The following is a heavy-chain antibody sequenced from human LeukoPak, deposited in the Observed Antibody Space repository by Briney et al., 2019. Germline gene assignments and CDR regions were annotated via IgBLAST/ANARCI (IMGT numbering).Heavy chain of an antibody. V-gene: IGHV3-53*01. CDR3: ARETIRGAKGYYYGMDV. J-gene: IGHJ6*02. Sequence: GGSLRLSCAASGFSVSGNYFNWVRQAPGKGLEWVSIIYSGGTTFYADSVKGRFTVSRDNSNNTLYLLMDSLRAEDTAVYYCARETIRGAKGYYYGMDVWGQGTTVTVSS. D-gene: IGHD3-10*01. CDR2: IYSGGTT. CDR1: GFSVSGNY.